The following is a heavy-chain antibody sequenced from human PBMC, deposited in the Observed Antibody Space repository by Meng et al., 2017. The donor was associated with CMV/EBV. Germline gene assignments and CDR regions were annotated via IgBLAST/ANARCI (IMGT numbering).Heavy chain of an antibody. D-gene: IGHD6-13*01. Sequence: GGSLRLSCAASGFTFSSYAMHWVRQAPGKGLEWVAVISYDGSNKYYADSVKGRFTISRDNSKNTLYLQMNSLRAEDTAVYYCAREEEYSSSWYPGHYYGMTSGAKGPRSPSP. CDR1: GFTFSSYA. V-gene: IGHV3-30*04. CDR2: ISYDGSNK. CDR3: AREEEYSSSWYPGHYYGMTS. J-gene: IGHJ6*02.